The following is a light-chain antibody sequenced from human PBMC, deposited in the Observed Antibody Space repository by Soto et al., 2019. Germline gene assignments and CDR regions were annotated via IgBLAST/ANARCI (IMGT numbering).Light chain of an antibody. J-gene: IGKJ5*01. CDR1: QTVSSTY. V-gene: IGKV3-20*01. CDR3: QQYGSSPIT. Sequence: ENVLTQSPGTLSLSPGERATLSCRASQTVSSTYLAWYQQKPGQAPRLLIYGASSRATGIPDRSSGTVSGTDFTLTISRLEPEDFAVYYCQQYGSSPITFGQGTRLEIK. CDR2: GAS.